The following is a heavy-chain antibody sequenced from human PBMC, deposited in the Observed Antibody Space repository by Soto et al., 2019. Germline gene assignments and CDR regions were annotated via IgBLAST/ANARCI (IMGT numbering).Heavy chain of an antibody. D-gene: IGHD6-13*01. CDR2: IYPGDSDT. CDR1: GYSFSDYW. J-gene: IGHJ6*02. V-gene: IGHV5-51*01. Sequence: GESLKISCKASGYSFSDYWIGWVRQMPGRGLEWMGIIYPGDSDTRYSPSFQGQVTISADKSISTAYLQWSSLKASDTAMYYCASPSGGAAAGTLYGMDVWGQGTTVTVSS. CDR3: ASPSGGAAAGTLYGMDV.